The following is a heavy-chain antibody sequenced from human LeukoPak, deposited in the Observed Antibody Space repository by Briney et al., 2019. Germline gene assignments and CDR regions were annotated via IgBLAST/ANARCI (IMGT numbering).Heavy chain of an antibody. V-gene: IGHV1-18*01. Sequence: GASVKVSCKASGYSFTSYGIYWVRQAPGQGLEWMGWISAYSGNTNYAQKLQGRVTMTTDTSTSTAYMELRSLRSDDTAVYYCARALRPTYYYDSSGYYGYFDYWGQGTLVTVSS. CDR2: ISAYSGNT. CDR1: GYSFTSYG. D-gene: IGHD3-22*01. CDR3: ARALRPTYYYDSSGYYGYFDY. J-gene: IGHJ4*02.